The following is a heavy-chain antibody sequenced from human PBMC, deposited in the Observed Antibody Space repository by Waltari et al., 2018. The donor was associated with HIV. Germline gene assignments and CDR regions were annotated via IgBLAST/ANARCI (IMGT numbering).Heavy chain of an antibody. D-gene: IGHD2-21*02. J-gene: IGHJ4*02. CDR1: GLLVSDYT. CDR3: ARGIYCGSDCYSGLDS. Sequence: QVQLVESGGGVVQPGRSLRLSCAASGLLVSDYTMHWVRQAPGKGLEWVAVISKAGTKKYYADSVKGRFTISRVNSNNALYLQMNSLTVEDTAVYYCARGIYCGSDCYSGLDSWGQGSLVTVSS. CDR2: ISKAGTKK. V-gene: IGHV3-30-3*01.